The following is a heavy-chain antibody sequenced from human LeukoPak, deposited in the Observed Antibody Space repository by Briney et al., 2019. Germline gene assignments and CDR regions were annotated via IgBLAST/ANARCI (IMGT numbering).Heavy chain of an antibody. CDR3: ARDKRYYYGSGTGYGMDV. CDR1: GYTFTSYD. D-gene: IGHD3-10*01. V-gene: IGHV1-8*01. J-gene: IGHJ6*02. CDR2: MNPNSGNT. Sequence: ASVKVSCKDSGYTFTSYDINWVRQATGQGLEWMGWMNPNSGNTGYAQKFQGRVTMTRNTSISTAYMELSSLRSEDTAVYYCARDKRYYYGSGTGYGMDVWGQGTTVTVSS.